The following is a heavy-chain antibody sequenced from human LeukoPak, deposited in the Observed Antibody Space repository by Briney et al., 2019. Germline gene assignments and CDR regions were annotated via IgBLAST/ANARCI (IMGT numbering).Heavy chain of an antibody. Sequence: SETLSLTCTVSGGSISDYFWSWIRQPPGKGLEWVGYVFYNGSTNYNPSLKSRVTISIDTSKNQFSLKLSSVTAADTAVYYCARLVVPAARYYYYYYMDVWGKGTTVTVSS. CDR2: VFYNGST. CDR1: GGSISDYF. D-gene: IGHD2-2*01. CDR3: ARLVVPAARYYYYYYMDV. V-gene: IGHV4-59*01. J-gene: IGHJ6*03.